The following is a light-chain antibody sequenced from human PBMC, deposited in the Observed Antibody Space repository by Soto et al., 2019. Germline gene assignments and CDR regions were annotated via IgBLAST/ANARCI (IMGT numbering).Light chain of an antibody. CDR2: DAS. CDR1: QSVSSY. Sequence: EIVLTQSPATLSLSPGERATLSCRASQSVSSYLAWYQQKPGQAPRLLIYDASNRATGIPARFSGSGSGTDFTLTISSLEPEDFAVYYCQQRSNWPPITCGQWTRLEIK. J-gene: IGKJ5*01. CDR3: QQRSNWPPIT. V-gene: IGKV3-11*01.